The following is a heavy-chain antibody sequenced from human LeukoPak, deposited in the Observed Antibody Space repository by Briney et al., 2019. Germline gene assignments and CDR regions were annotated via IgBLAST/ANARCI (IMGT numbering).Heavy chain of an antibody. D-gene: IGHD1-1*01. CDR1: GFTFSNYN. J-gene: IGHJ4*02. Sequence: GGSLRLSCAASGFTFSNYNMNWVRQAPGKGLEWVSSIRSSTTYVYYADSVKGRFTISRDNSKNSLYLQMNSLKPEDTALYYCAKAVQLWNYFDYWGQGTLVTVSS. CDR3: AKAVQLWNYFDY. CDR2: IRSSTTYV. V-gene: IGHV3-21*04.